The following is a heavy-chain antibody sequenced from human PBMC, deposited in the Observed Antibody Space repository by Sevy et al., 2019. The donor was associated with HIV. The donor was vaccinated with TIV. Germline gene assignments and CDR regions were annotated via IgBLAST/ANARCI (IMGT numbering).Heavy chain of an antibody. J-gene: IGHJ6*02. CDR1: GGSISSYY. Sequence: SETLSLTCAVSGGSISSYYWTWIRQPPGKGLEWIGYVNYRGSTNYNPSLKSRLTMSVDISKNQFSLKLTSVTAADTAIYYCARDSSTGITVHVVVTYGMDVLGQGTTVTVSS. CDR3: ARDSSTGITVHVVVTYGMDV. CDR2: VNYRGST. V-gene: IGHV4-59*01. D-gene: IGHD3-22*01.